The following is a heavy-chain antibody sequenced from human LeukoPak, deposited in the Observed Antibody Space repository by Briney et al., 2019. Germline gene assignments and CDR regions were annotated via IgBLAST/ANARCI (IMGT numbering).Heavy chain of an antibody. D-gene: IGHD4-23*01. J-gene: IGHJ4*02. CDR3: ARADYGGNLFFDY. V-gene: IGHV3-7*04. CDR2: IKQDGSEI. Sequence: GGSLRLSCAASGSTLSSYWMSWVRQAPGKGLEWVANIKQDGSEINYVDSVKGRFTISRDNAKNSMLLQMNSLRAEDTAVYYCARADYGGNLFFDYWGQGAVVTVSS. CDR1: GSTLSSYW.